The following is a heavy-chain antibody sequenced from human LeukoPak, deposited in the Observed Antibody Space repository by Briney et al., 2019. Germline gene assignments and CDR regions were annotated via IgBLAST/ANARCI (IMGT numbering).Heavy chain of an antibody. V-gene: IGHV3-21*01. D-gene: IGHD1-26*01. Sequence: AGGSLRLSCAASGFTFSTYNMNWVRQAPGKGLKWVSSISSSSNYIYYADSVKGRFTISRDNAKNSLYLQMNSLRAEDTDVYYCARDVGASAPDAFDIWGQGTMVTVSS. CDR2: ISSSSNYI. J-gene: IGHJ3*02. CDR1: GFTFSTYN. CDR3: ARDVGASAPDAFDI.